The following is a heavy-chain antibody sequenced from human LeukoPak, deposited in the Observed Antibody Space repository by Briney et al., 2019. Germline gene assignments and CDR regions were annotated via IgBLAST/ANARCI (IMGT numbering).Heavy chain of an antibody. J-gene: IGHJ6*02. D-gene: IGHD2-2*01. CDR2: ISGSGGST. Sequence: PGGSLRLSCAASGFTFGSYAMSWVRQAPGKGLEWVSAISGSGGSTYYADSVKGRFTISRDNSKNTLYLQMNSLRAEDTAVYYCARGFDCSSTSCSCMDVWGQGTTVTVSS. CDR3: ARGFDCSSTSCSCMDV. CDR1: GFTFGSYA. V-gene: IGHV3-23*01.